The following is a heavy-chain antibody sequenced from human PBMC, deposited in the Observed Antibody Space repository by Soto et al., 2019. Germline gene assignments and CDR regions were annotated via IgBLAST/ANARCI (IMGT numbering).Heavy chain of an antibody. J-gene: IGHJ6*02. V-gene: IGHV3-30-3*01. CDR3: ARVEGDYAPPPYYYYYGMDV. Sequence: PGGSLRLSCAASGFTFSSYAMHWVRQAPGKGLEWVAVISYDGSNKYYADSVKGRFTISRDNSKNTLYLQMNSLRAEDTAVYYCARVEGDYAPPPYYYYYGMDVWGQGTTVTVSS. CDR1: GFTFSSYA. CDR2: ISYDGSNK. D-gene: IGHD4-17*01.